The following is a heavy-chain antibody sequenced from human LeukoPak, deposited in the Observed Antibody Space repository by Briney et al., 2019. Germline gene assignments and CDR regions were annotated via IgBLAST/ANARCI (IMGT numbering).Heavy chain of an antibody. J-gene: IGHJ4*02. D-gene: IGHD6-13*01. CDR1: GGSISSSSYY. CDR2: IYYSGNT. CDR3: ASPVAAAGKIDY. Sequence: PSETLPLTCTVSGGSISSSSYYWGWIRQPPGKGLEWIGSIYYSGNTYYNPSLKSRVIISIDTSKNQFSLKLSSVTAADTAVYYCASPVAAAGKIDYWGQGTLVTVSS. V-gene: IGHV4-39*07.